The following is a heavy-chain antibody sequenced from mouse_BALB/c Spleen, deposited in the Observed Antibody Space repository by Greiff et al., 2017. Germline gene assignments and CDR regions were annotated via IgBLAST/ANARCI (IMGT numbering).Heavy chain of an antibody. Sequence: EVMLVESGGGLVKPGGSLKLSCAASGFTFSDYYMYWVRQTPEKRLEWVATISDGGSYTYYPDSVKGRFTISRDNAKNNLYLQMSSLKSEDTAMYYCAREGGGGNYFDYWGQGTTLTVSS. CDR1: GFTFSDYY. J-gene: IGHJ2*01. CDR2: ISDGGSYT. V-gene: IGHV5-4*02. CDR3: AREGGGGNYFDY. D-gene: IGHD1-1*02.